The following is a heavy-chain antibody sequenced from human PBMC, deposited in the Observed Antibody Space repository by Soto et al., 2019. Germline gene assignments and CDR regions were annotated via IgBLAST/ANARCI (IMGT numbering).Heavy chain of an antibody. CDR2: VYYSGRT. D-gene: IGHD1-20*01. V-gene: IGHV4-59*01. CDR3: ARVEGDGYNYNNWFDP. Sequence: PSETLSLTCSVVGGSLSSYYWSWIRQPPGKGLEWIGYVYYSGRTNYSPSLKSRVTISVDTSKDQFSLKLDSVTPADTAVYYCARVEGDGYNYNNWFDPWGRGTLVTV. CDR1: GGSLSSYY. J-gene: IGHJ5*02.